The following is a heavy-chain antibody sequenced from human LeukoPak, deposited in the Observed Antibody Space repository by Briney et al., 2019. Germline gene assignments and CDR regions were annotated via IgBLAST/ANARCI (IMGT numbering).Heavy chain of an antibody. V-gene: IGHV3-21*01. CDR1: GFTFSSYS. CDR3: AKGPIIAAAGYFDY. Sequence: GGSLRLSCAASGFTFSSYSMNWVRQAPGKGLEWVSSISSSSSYIYYADSVKGRFTISRDNAKNSLYLQMNSLRAEDTAVYYCAKGPIIAAAGYFDYWGQGTLVTVSS. CDR2: ISSSSSYI. D-gene: IGHD6-13*01. J-gene: IGHJ4*02.